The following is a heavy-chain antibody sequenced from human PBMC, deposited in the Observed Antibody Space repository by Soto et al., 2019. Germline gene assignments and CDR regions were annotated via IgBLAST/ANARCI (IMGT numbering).Heavy chain of an antibody. J-gene: IGHJ5*02. CDR2: TYYSGST. Sequence: SETLSLTCTVSGGSISSGDYYWSWIRQPPGKGLEWIGYTYYSGSTYYNPSLKSRVTISVDTSKNQFSLKLSSVTAADTAVYYCARDTVTTGWFDPWGQGTLVTVSS. CDR1: GGSISSGDYY. D-gene: IGHD4-17*01. V-gene: IGHV4-30-4*01. CDR3: ARDTVTTGWFDP.